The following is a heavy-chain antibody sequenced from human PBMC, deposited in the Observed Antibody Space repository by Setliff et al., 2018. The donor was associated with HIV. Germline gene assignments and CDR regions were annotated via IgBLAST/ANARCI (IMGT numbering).Heavy chain of an antibody. CDR2: IAYSGTTMYT. Sequence: PSETLSLTCTVSGGSFIGSSFQSTWIRQTPGEGLEWIADIAYSGTTMYTNYNPSLESRVIVSEDTSRDQFFLKLTSVTADDTAIYYCARGPPFAYWGQGLLVTVSS. V-gene: IGHV4-39*07. CDR3: ARGPPFAY. CDR1: GGSFIGSSFQ. J-gene: IGHJ4*02.